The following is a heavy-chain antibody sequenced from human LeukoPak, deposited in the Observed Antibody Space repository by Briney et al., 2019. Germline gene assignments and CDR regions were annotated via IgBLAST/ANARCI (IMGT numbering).Heavy chain of an antibody. V-gene: IGHV4-34*01. CDR3: ARGVRGFWSGYYKLDY. Sequence: PSESLSLTCAVYGGSFSGYDWSWIRQPPGKGLEWIGEINHSGSTNYNPSLKSRVTISVDTSKNQFSLKLSSVTAADTAVYYCARGVRGFWSGYYKLDYWGQGTLVTVS. J-gene: IGHJ4*02. CDR1: GGSFSGYD. D-gene: IGHD3-3*01. CDR2: INHSGST.